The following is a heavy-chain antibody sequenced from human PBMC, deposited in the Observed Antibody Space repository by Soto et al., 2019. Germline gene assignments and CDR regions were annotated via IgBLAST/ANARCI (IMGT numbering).Heavy chain of an antibody. J-gene: IGHJ5*02. CDR3: ARDRYSGSYSWFDP. D-gene: IGHD1-26*01. CDR1: GGSISSSSYY. V-gene: IGHV4-39*07. CDR2: IYHSGST. Sequence: PSETLSLTCTVSGGSISSSSYYWGWIRQPPGKGLEWIGEIYHSGSTNYNPSLKSRVTISVDKSKNQFSLKLSSVTAADTAVYYCARDRYSGSYSWFDPWGQGTLVTVSS.